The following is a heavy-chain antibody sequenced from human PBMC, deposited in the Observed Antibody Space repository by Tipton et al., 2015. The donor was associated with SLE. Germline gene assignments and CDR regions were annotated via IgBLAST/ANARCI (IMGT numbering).Heavy chain of an antibody. Sequence: TLSLTCTVSGDSISSGDYYWNWIRQPPGKGLEWIGYIYSSGSTSYNPSLKSRVSISRDMSKNQLSLDLTSVTAADTAVYYCARHWGGYSGLGFDFWGQGTVVSVST. D-gene: IGHD5-12*01. CDR2: IYSSGST. CDR3: ARHWGGYSGLGFDF. V-gene: IGHV4-30-4*08. J-gene: IGHJ4*02. CDR1: GDSISSGDYY.